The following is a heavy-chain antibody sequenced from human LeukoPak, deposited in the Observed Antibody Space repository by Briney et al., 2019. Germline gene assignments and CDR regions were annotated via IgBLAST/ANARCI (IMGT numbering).Heavy chain of an antibody. CDR1: GFTFSNYS. J-gene: IGHJ4*02. D-gene: IGHD2-21*02. CDR3: ARSCDGDCYSDY. V-gene: IGHV3-21*01. CDR2: IGSTSHFR. Sequence: GGSLRLSCAASGFTFSNYSMNWVRRAPGKGLEWVSSIGSTSHFRYYADSLKGRVTISRDNAKNSLYLQMSSLRVEDTAVYYCARSCDGDCYSDYWGQGTLVTVSS.